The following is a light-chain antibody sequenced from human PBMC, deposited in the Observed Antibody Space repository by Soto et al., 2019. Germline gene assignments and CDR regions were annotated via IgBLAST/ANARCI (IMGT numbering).Light chain of an antibody. CDR2: KAS. J-gene: IGKJ1*01. Sequence: DIQMTQSPSTLSASVGDRVTITCRASQSISNWLAWYQQKPGKAPKILIYKASSLESGVPSRFSGSGSGTEFTLTISSLQPDDFATYYCLQYNNYWTFGQGNKVEIK. V-gene: IGKV1-5*03. CDR3: LQYNNYWT. CDR1: QSISNW.